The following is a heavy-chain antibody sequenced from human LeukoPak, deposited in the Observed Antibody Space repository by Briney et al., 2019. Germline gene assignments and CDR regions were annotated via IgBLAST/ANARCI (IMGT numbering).Heavy chain of an antibody. J-gene: IGHJ4*02. D-gene: IGHD2-2*02. CDR2: ITGSGGNT. CDR1: GFIFSSYS. CDR3: ASLMGDCSSTSCYSSYYSDNFDY. V-gene: IGHV3-23*01. Sequence: PGGSLRLSCAASGFIFSSYSMSWVRQAPGKGLEWVSVITGSGGNTYYADSVKGRFTISKDNSKNTVYLQMNSLRAEDTAVYYCASLMGDCSSTSCYSSYYSDNFDYWGQGTLVTVSS.